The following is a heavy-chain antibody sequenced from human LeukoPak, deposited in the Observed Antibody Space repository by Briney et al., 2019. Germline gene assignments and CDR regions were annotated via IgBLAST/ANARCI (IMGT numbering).Heavy chain of an antibody. D-gene: IGHD3-10*01. CDR2: IYYSGST. V-gene: IGHV4-30-4*08. J-gene: IGHJ4*02. CDR1: GGSISSGDYY. Sequence: SETLSLTCTVSGGSISSGDYYWSWIRQPPGKGLEWIGYIYYSGSTYYNPSLKSRVTISVDTSKNQFSLKLSSVTAADTAVYYCARVPDLYGSGSYMIDYWGQGTLVTVSS. CDR3: ARVPDLYGSGSYMIDY.